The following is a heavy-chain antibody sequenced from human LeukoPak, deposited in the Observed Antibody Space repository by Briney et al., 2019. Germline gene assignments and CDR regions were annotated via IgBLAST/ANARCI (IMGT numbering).Heavy chain of an antibody. D-gene: IGHD3-3*01. CDR2: FDPEDGET. V-gene: IGHV1-24*01. CDR1: GYTLTELS. J-gene: IGHJ4*02. Sequence: ASVKVSCKVSGYTLTELSMHWVRQAPGKGLEWMGGFDPEDGETIYAQKFQGRVTMTEDTSTSTAYMELRSLRSDDTAVYYCARGGQIFGVVIDYWGQGTLVTVSS. CDR3: ARGGQIFGVVIDY.